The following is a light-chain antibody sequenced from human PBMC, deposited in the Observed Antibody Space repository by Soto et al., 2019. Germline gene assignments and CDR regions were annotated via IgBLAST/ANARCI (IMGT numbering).Light chain of an antibody. Sequence: QSVLTQPASMSDSPGQSITISCIGTSSDIGAFNHVSWHQQHPGKAPKLIIYDVIHRPSGVSSRFSGSKTGNTASLIISGLQAEDEADYYCSSYTISSSYVFGSGTKLTVL. CDR1: SSDIGAFNH. V-gene: IGLV2-14*03. J-gene: IGLJ1*01. CDR3: SSYTISSSYV. CDR2: DVI.